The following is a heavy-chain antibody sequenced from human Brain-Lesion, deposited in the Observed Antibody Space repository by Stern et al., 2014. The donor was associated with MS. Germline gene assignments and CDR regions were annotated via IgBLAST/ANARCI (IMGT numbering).Heavy chain of an antibody. CDR2: IYASGNT. Sequence: DQLVESGPGLVKPSQTLSLTCTVSGGPISSHSYYWSWIRQPAGKGLEWIGRIYASGNTNYNPSLQSRVSISVDTSKNQLSLRLSSVTASDTAVYYCARDYGDLEFDLWGQGTLVTVSS. J-gene: IGHJ4*02. CDR1: GGPISSHSYY. V-gene: IGHV4-61*02. CDR3: ARDYGDLEFDL. D-gene: IGHD4-17*01.